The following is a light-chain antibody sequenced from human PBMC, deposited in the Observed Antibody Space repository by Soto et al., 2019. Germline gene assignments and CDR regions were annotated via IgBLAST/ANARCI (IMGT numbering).Light chain of an antibody. CDR1: QSLSSSY. V-gene: IGKV3-20*01. CDR3: QQYGSSPALT. Sequence: EIVLTQSPDTLSFSPGDRATLSCRASQSLSSSYLAWYQQKPGQAPRLLIYGASSRATGIPDRFSGSGSGTDFNLTISRLEPEDFAVYYCQQYGSSPALTFGGGTKVEIE. CDR2: GAS. J-gene: IGKJ4*01.